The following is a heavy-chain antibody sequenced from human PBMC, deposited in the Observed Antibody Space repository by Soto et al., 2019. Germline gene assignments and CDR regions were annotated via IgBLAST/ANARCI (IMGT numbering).Heavy chain of an antibody. Sequence: QVQLVQSGAEVKKPGASVKVSCKASGYTFTNYGISWVRQAPGQGLEWMGWISAYNGNTKYAETLQGRVSMTTDTSTSTAYMELRSLRSDDTAVYSCARGGSSWSAEFYQYWGQGTLVIVSS. CDR2: ISAYNGNT. J-gene: IGHJ1*01. CDR1: GYTFTNYG. V-gene: IGHV1-18*01. D-gene: IGHD6-13*01. CDR3: ARGGSSWSAEFYQY.